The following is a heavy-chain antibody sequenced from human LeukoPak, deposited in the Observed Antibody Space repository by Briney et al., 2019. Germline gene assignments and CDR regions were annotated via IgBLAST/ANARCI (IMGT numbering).Heavy chain of an antibody. D-gene: IGHD2-2*01. Sequence: ASVKVSCKASGYTLTSYGISWVRQAPGQGLEWMGWISAYNGNTNYAQKLQGRVTMTTDTSTSTAYMELRSLRSDDTAVYYCARVSYQLSAFDIWGQGTMVTVSS. CDR2: ISAYNGNT. J-gene: IGHJ3*02. V-gene: IGHV1-18*01. CDR1: GYTLTSYG. CDR3: ARVSYQLSAFDI.